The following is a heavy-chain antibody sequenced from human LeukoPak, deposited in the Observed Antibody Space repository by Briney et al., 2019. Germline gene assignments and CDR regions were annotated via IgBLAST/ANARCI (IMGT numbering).Heavy chain of an antibody. CDR2: ISAYNGNT. V-gene: IGHV1-18*01. Sequence: ASVKVSCKASGYTFTSYGISWVRQAPGQGLEWMGRISAYNGNTNYAQKLQGRVTMTTDTSTSTAYMELRSLKSDDTAMYYCARDPAQQLVQSWFDPWGQGTLVTVSS. J-gene: IGHJ5*02. CDR3: ARDPAQQLVQSWFDP. D-gene: IGHD6-13*01. CDR1: GYTFTSYG.